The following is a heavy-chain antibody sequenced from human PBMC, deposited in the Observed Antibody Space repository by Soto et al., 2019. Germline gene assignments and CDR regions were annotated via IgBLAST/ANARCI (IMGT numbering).Heavy chain of an antibody. CDR3: ARIRMFCSSATCYGPYYYYSMDV. D-gene: IGHD2-2*01. Sequence: PSETLSLTCTVSGGSISSYYWSWIRQPPGKGLEWIGNIYYTGSTYYNPSLESRVTISVDTSKNQFSLNLNSATAADTAVYFCARIRMFCSSATCYGPYYYYSMDVWGQGTTVTVSS. CDR1: GGSISSYY. V-gene: IGHV4-59*01. J-gene: IGHJ6*02. CDR2: IYYTGST.